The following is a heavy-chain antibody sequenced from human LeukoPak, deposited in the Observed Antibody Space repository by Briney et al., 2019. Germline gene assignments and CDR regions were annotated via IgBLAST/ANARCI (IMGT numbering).Heavy chain of an antibody. V-gene: IGHV1-2*04. D-gene: IGHD3-22*01. Sequence: ASVKVSCKASGYTFTGYYMHWVRQAPGQGLEWMGWINPNSGGTNYAQKFQGWVTMTRDTSIGTAYMELSRLRSDDTAVYYCARRDRSIGDSSGYPFAEYFQHWGQGTLVTVSS. CDR3: ARRDRSIGDSSGYPFAEYFQH. CDR1: GYTFTGYY. J-gene: IGHJ1*01. CDR2: INPNSGGT.